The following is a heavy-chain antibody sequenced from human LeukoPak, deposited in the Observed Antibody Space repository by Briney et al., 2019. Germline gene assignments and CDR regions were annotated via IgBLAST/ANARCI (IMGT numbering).Heavy chain of an antibody. Sequence: SETLSLTCTVSGGSISSSSYYWGWTRQPPGKGLEWIGSIYYSGSTYYNPSLKSRVTISVDASKNQFSLKLSSVTAADTAVYYCARQLGYCSSTSCYADKVDYWGQGTLVTVSS. CDR2: IYYSGST. J-gene: IGHJ4*02. CDR1: GGSISSSSYY. V-gene: IGHV4-39*01. CDR3: ARQLGYCSSTSCYADKVDY. D-gene: IGHD2-2*01.